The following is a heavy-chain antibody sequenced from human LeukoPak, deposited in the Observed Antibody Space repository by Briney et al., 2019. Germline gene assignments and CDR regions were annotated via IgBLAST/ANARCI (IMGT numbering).Heavy chain of an antibody. J-gene: IGHJ4*02. D-gene: IGHD3-22*01. Sequence: GGSLRLSCAASGLTVSSNYMSWVRQAPGKGLEWVSVIYSGGSTYYADSVKGRFTISRDNSKNTLYLQMNSLRAEDTAVYYCARDSSGYSLSFDYWGQGTLITVSS. CDR3: ARDSSGYSLSFDY. CDR1: GLTVSSNY. CDR2: IYSGGST. V-gene: IGHV3-53*01.